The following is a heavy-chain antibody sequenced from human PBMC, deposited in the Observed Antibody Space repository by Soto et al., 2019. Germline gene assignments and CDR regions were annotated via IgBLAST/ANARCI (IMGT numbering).Heavy chain of an antibody. Sequence: GGSLRLSCAASGFTVSSNYMSWGRLVPGKGLEWVSVIYSGGSAYYADSVKGRFTISRDNSKNTLYLQMNSLRAEDKAVYYCARHGYSYGGGYFDYWGQGTLVTVSS. CDR3: ARHGYSYGGGYFDY. CDR2: IYSGGSA. V-gene: IGHV3-66*04. J-gene: IGHJ4*02. D-gene: IGHD5-18*01. CDR1: GFTVSSNY.